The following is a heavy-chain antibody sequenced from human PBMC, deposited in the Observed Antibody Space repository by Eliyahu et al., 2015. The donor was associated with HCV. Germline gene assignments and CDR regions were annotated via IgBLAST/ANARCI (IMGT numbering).Heavy chain of an antibody. CDR3: TKGGESRGYVDAFEI. V-gene: IGHV3-23*01. Sequence: EVQLLESGGGLVQPGGSLXLSCEVSGFTFSNYAMSWVRQAPGKGLGWVSSIGGSGYSTYHADSVKGRFTISRDSSQNTLYLQMNSLRADDTAIYYCTKGGESRGYVDAFEIWGQGTMVTVSS. D-gene: IGHD3-16*01. CDR2: IGGSGYST. CDR1: GFTFSNYA. J-gene: IGHJ3*02.